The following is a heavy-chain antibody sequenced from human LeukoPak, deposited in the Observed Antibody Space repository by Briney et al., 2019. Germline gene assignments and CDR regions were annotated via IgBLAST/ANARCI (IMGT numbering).Heavy chain of an antibody. Sequence: GGSLRLSCAASGFTFSSYGMNWVRQAPGKGLEWVSYISDGSRTIYYAASVKGRFTISRDNAENSLYLQMNSLSDEDTAVYYCAKDQYSSGWPTDYWGQGTLVTVSS. CDR2: ISDGSRTI. V-gene: IGHV3-48*02. CDR3: AKDQYSSGWPTDY. J-gene: IGHJ4*02. D-gene: IGHD6-19*01. CDR1: GFTFSSYG.